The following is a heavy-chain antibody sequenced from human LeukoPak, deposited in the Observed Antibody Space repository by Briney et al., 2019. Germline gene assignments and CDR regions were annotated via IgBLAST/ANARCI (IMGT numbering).Heavy chain of an antibody. CDR1: GFTFSSNA. CDR3: TKETGTTRNWFDP. J-gene: IGHJ5*02. CDR2: ISGSGGNT. Sequence: GGSLRLSCAPSGFTFSSNAMSWVRQAPGKGLQWVSAISGSGGNTYYADSVKGRFTISRDNSKNTLYLQMNSLRAEDTAVYYCTKETGTTRNWFDPWGQGTLVTVSS. D-gene: IGHD1-1*01. V-gene: IGHV3-23*01.